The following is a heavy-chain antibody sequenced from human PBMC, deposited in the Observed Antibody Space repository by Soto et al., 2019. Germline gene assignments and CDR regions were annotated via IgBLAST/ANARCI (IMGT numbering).Heavy chain of an antibody. CDR1: GDTFSEFD. Sequence: ASVKVSCKASGDTFSEFDINWLRQASGQGSEWVGWMNAESGDTVFAQRFQGKFNMTWDTSLIPAYMELRSLTSDDTAMYYCAQGNPVNAAGFSVWGEGTTVSVSS. CDR2: MNAESGDT. V-gene: IGHV1-8*01. J-gene: IGHJ6*01. D-gene: IGHD2-2*01. CDR3: AQGNPVNAAGFSV.